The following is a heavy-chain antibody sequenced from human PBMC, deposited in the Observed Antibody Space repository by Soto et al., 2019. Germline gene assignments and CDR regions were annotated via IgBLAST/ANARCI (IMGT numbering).Heavy chain of an antibody. J-gene: IGHJ4*02. CDR1: RYAFTGYY. CDR3: ARTCAGCDDYGFES. D-gene: IGHD3-16*01. CDR2: INPNSGGT. Sequence: ASMMSSCRLSRYAFTGYYPYCVGPAPGQGLEWMGWINPNSGGTNYAQTFRCRLTMRRDTSIRTAYMELSRLRSDDTVVYYCARTCAGCDDYGFESGGQGTLVIVSS. V-gene: IGHV1-2*02.